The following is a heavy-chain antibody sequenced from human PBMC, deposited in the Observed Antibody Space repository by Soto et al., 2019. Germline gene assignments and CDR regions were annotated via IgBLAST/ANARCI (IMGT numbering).Heavy chain of an antibody. CDR1: GYTFTSYY. CDR2: INPSGGST. V-gene: IGHV1-46*01. J-gene: IGHJ3*02. D-gene: IGHD3-22*01. Sequence: GASVKVSCKASGYTFTSYYMHWVRQAPGQGLEWMGIINPSGGSTSYAQKFQGRVTMTRDTSTSTVYMELSSLRSEDTAVYYCAREGSSSYYYDSSGYSYDAFDIWGQGTMVTVSS. CDR3: AREGSSSYYYDSSGYSYDAFDI.